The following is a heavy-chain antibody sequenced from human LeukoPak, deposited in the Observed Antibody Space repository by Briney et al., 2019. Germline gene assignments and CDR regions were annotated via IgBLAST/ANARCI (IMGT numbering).Heavy chain of an antibody. Sequence: PSETLSLTCTVSGGSVSSYYWNWIRQPPGKGLEWIGYIHYSGSTSYNPSLKSRVTISIDTSRNQFSLKVNSVTAADTAMYYCATSSSSWANFDYWGQGTLVTVSS. V-gene: IGHV4-59*02. J-gene: IGHJ4*02. CDR2: IHYSGST. CDR3: ATSSSSWANFDY. CDR1: GGSVSSYY. D-gene: IGHD6-13*01.